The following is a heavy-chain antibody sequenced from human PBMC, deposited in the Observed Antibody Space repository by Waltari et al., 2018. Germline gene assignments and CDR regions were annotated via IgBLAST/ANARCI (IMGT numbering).Heavy chain of an antibody. Sequence: QVQLQQWGAGLLTPSETLSLTCAVYGGSFSGYYWSWIRQPPGKGLEWIGEINHSGSTNYNPSLKSRVTISVDTSKNQFSLKLSSVTAADTAVYYCARANQGLRLDINIRDKRKYGMDVWGQGTTVTVSS. J-gene: IGHJ6*02. D-gene: IGHD3-3*01. CDR2: INHSGST. CDR3: ARANQGLRLDINIRDKRKYGMDV. V-gene: IGHV4-34*01. CDR1: GGSFSGYY.